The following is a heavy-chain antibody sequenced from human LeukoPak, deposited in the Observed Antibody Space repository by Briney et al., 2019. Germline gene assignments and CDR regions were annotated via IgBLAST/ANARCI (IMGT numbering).Heavy chain of an antibody. CDR2: INPNSGGT. J-gene: IGHJ4*02. CDR3: ARQTAMVTNYYDSSGLDY. D-gene: IGHD3-22*01. CDR1: GYTFTGYY. Sequence: GASVKVSCKASGYTFTGYYMHWVRQAPGQGLEWMGWINPNSGGTNYAQKFQGRVTMTRDTSISTAYMELSRLRSDDTAVYYSARQTAMVTNYYDSSGLDYWGQGTLVTVSS. V-gene: IGHV1-2*02.